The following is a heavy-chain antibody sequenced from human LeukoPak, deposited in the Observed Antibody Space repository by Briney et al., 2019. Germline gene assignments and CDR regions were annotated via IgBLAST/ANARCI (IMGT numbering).Heavy chain of an antibody. J-gene: IGHJ4*02. V-gene: IGHV3-23*01. CDR3: AKRLGYYDSSGYLDRDY. CDR1: GFTLSSYA. CDR2: ISGSGGSA. Sequence: GGSLRLSCAASGFTLSSYAMSRVRQAPGKGLEWVSAISGSGGSAYYADSVKGRFTISRDNSKTTLYLQMNSLRAEDTAVYYCAKRLGYYDSSGYLDRDYWGQGTLVTVSS. D-gene: IGHD3-22*01.